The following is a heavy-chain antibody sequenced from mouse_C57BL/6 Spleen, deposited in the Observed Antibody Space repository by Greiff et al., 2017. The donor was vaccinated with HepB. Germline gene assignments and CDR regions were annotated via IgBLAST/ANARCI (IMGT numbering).Heavy chain of an antibody. Sequence: EVKVVESGGGLVKPGGSLKLSCAASGFTFSSYAMSWVRQTPEKRLEWVATISDGGSYTYYPDNVKGRFTISRDNAKNNLYLQMSHLKSEDTAMYYCAREELKGFDYWGQGTTLTVSS. V-gene: IGHV5-4*01. CDR3: AREELKGFDY. CDR1: GFTFSSYA. CDR2: ISDGGSYT. D-gene: IGHD1-3*01. J-gene: IGHJ2*01.